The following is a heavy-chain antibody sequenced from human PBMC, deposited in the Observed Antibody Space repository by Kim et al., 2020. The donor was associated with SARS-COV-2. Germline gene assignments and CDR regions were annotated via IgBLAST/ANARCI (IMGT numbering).Heavy chain of an antibody. V-gene: IGHV3-74*01. J-gene: IGHJ3*02. D-gene: IGHD3-10*01. CDR1: GFTFSSYW. CDR2: INSDGSIS. CDR3: ARSGDRGDAFDI. Sequence: GGSLRLSCAASGFTFSSYWMHWVRQAPGKGLVWVSRINSDGSISNYAGSVKGRFTISRDNAKSTLYVQMSSLSAEDTAVYYCARSGDRGDAFDIWGQGTMVTVSS.